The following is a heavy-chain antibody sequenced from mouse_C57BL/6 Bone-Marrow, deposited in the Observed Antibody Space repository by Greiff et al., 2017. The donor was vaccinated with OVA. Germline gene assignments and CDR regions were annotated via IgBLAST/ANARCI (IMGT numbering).Heavy chain of an antibody. V-gene: IGHV10-1*01. Sequence: EVQVVESGGGLVQPKGSLKLSCAASGFSFNTYAMNWVRQAPGKGLEWVARIRSKSNNYATYYADSVKDRFTISRDDSESMLYLQMNNLKTEDTAMYYCVRIGTGYFDVWGTGTTVTVSS. CDR1: GFSFNTYA. CDR2: IRSKSNNYAT. CDR3: VRIGTGYFDV. J-gene: IGHJ1*03. D-gene: IGHD4-1*01.